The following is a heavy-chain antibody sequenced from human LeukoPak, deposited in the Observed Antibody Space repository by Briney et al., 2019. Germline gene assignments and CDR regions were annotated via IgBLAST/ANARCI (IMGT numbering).Heavy chain of an antibody. D-gene: IGHD3-22*01. CDR1: GFTFSSYD. CDR2: ISGSSGST. J-gene: IGHJ3*02. V-gene: IGHV3-23*01. Sequence: QPGGSLRLSCAASGFTFSSYDMNRVRQAPGKGLGWVSAISGSSGSTYYADSVKGRFTISRDNSKNTLYLQMNSLRAEDTAVYYCAKPPITMIVVVITPRVGDIWGQGTMVTVSS. CDR3: AKPPITMIVVVITPRVGDI.